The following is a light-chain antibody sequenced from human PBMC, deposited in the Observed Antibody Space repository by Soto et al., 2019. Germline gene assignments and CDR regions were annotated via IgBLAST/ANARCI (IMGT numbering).Light chain of an antibody. CDR3: AAWDDNLSGFYA. CDR1: ASTIGRNY. J-gene: IGLJ1*01. CDR2: RNS. V-gene: IGLV1-47*01. Sequence: QSVLTQSPSASGTPGQRVTISCSGSASTIGRNYVYWYQQLPGTAPKLLIYRNSQRPSGVPDRFSGSKSGTSASLAISGLRSEDEADYYCAAWDDNLSGFYAFGAGTKVTVL.